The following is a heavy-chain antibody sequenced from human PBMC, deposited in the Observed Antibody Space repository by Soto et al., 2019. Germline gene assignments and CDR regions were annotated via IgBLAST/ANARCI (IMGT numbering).Heavy chain of an antibody. CDR3: ARDASYYSLWSGYYPSRNGMDV. D-gene: IGHD3-3*01. CDR2: IWYDGSKK. CDR1: GFTFSRFG. Sequence: QVQVVESGGGVVQPGRSLRLSCAASGFTFSRFGMHWVRQAPGKGLERVSLIWYDGSKKSYGDSVKGRFTNSRDNSRNTVYLQMSSLRAADTAVYYCARDASYYSLWSGYYPSRNGMDVWGQGTTVTVSS. J-gene: IGHJ6*02. V-gene: IGHV3-33*01.